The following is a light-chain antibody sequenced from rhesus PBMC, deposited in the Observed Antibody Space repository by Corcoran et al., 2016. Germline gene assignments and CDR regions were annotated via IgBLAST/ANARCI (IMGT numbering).Light chain of an antibody. J-gene: IGKJ2*01. V-gene: IGKV1-74*01. CDR3: QHGYGTPYS. Sequence: DIQMTQSPSSLSASVGDRVTITCRASENVNNYLNWYQQKTGKAPKLLIYKTSTLQRGVPSRFSGSGSGTDYTFTFSSRQPEDVATYYCQHGYGTPYSFGQGTKVGIK. CDR1: ENVNNY. CDR2: KTS.